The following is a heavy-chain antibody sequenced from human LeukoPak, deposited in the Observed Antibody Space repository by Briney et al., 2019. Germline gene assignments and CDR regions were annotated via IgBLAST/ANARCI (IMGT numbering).Heavy chain of an antibody. CDR3: ARRLRIEGGTRRGDALDM. CDR1: GGSINTYY. V-gene: IGHV4-59*08. J-gene: IGHJ3*02. CDR2: IYNSGST. D-gene: IGHD1-26*01. Sequence: PSETLSLTCTVSGGSINTYYWTWIRQPPGKGLEWIGYIYNSGSTNYNPSLKSRVTISTDTSKKQFSLSVSSVTAADTAVYYCARRLRIEGGTRRGDALDMWGQETLFTVSS.